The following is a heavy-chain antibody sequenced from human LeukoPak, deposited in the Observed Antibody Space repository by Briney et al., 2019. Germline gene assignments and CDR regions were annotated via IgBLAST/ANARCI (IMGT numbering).Heavy chain of an antibody. CDR3: ARTFRESYYDFWSGYSTLDY. J-gene: IGHJ4*02. CDR1: GASLSVSGRN. Sequence: SETLSLTCTVSGASLSVSGRNWGWVRQPPGKGLEWIASIYYSGSTNYNPSLKSRVTISVDTSKNQFSLKLSSVTAADTAVYYCARTFRESYYDFWSGYSTLDYWGQGTLVTVSS. CDR2: IYYSGST. D-gene: IGHD3-3*01. V-gene: IGHV4-39*07.